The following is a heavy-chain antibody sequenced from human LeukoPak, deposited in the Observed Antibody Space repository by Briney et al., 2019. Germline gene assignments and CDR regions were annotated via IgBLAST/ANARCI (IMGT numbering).Heavy chain of an antibody. J-gene: IGHJ4*02. V-gene: IGHV4-39*01. CDR3: ARQAYCSSTSCYKLDQ. D-gene: IGHD2-2*02. CDR2: IYYSGST. Sequence: SETLSLTCTVSGGSIGSSTYYWGWIRQPPGQGLEWIGSIYYSGSTYYNPSLKSRFTISVDTSKNQFSLRLNSMTAADTSVYYCARQAYCSSTSCYKLDQWGQGTLVTVSS. CDR1: GGSIGSSTYY.